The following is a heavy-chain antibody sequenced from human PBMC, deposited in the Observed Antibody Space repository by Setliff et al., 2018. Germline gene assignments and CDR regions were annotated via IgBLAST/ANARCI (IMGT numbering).Heavy chain of an antibody. D-gene: IGHD1-1*01. CDR3: ARDHGELGQERRTHFFRH. Sequence: LRLSCAASGFTFSTYNMNWVRQAPGKGLEWVSYISFSSSTIYYADSVKGRFTISRDNAKNSLYLQMNSLRAEDTAVYYCARDHGELGQERRTHFFRHWGQGTLITVSS. CDR1: GFTFSTYN. J-gene: IGHJ1*01. V-gene: IGHV3-48*01. CDR2: ISFSSSTI.